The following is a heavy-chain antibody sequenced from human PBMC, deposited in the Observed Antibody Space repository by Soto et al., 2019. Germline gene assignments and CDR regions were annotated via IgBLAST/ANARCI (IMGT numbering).Heavy chain of an antibody. D-gene: IGHD5-12*01. CDR3: AKDVTVDIVNTPGY. CDR1: GFTFSSYA. J-gene: IGHJ4*02. V-gene: IGHV3-30*18. CDR2: ISYDGSNK. Sequence: GGSLRLSCVASGFTFSSYAIHWVREAPGKGLEWVAVISYDGSNKFYADSVKGRFTISRDNSKNTLYLHMNSLNTEDTAVYYCAKDVTVDIVNTPGYWGQGTLVTVSS.